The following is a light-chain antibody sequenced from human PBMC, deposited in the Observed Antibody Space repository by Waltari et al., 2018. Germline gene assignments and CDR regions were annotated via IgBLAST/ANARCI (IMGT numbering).Light chain of an antibody. J-gene: IGKJ5*01. CDR3: QQYNRWPPIT. V-gene: IGKV3-15*01. Sequence: EIVMTQSPATLAVSPGETATLSCRASQSVSSNLAWYQKNPGQAPRLLIYDASTRATSIPAKFRGSGSGTEFTLTISSLQSEDFAVYYCQQYNRWPPITFGHGTRLEIK. CDR1: QSVSSN. CDR2: DAS.